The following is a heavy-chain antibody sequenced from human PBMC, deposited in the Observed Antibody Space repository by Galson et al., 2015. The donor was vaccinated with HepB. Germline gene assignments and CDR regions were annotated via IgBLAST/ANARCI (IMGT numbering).Heavy chain of an antibody. V-gene: IGHV4-59*08. J-gene: IGHJ6*02. CDR2: IYYSGST. Sequence: ETLSLTCTVSGGSISSYYWSWIRQPPGKGLEWIGYIYYSGSTNYNPSLKSRVTISVDTSKNQFSLKLSSVTAADTAVYYCARHGDFGRITMVRGVIRYYGMDVWGQGTTVTVSS. D-gene: IGHD3-10*01. CDR3: ARHGDFGRITMVRGVIRYYGMDV. CDR1: GGSISSYY.